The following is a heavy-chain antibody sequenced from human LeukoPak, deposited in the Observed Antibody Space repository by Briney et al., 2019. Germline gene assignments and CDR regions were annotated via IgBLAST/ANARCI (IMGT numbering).Heavy chain of an antibody. CDR1: GFTFSNYW. CDR2: IKPDGTTK. CDR3: ARSIPYGTTWYGRSDY. V-gene: IGHV3-7*03. D-gene: IGHD6-13*01. J-gene: IGHJ4*02. Sequence: GGSLRLSCAASGFTFSNYWMSWVRQAPGKGLEWVANIKPDGTTKFYVDSVKGRFTISRDNALNSLYLQMNSLRAEDTAIYYCARSIPYGTTWYGRSDYWGQGTLVTVSS.